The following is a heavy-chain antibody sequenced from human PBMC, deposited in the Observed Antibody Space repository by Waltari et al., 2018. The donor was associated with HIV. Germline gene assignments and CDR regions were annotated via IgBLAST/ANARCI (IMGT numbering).Heavy chain of an antibody. CDR2: IYPGDSDT. CDR1: GYSFTSYW. V-gene: IGHV5-51*01. CDR3: ARPPYYYGSGSHYYYGMDV. Sequence: EVQLVQSGAEVKKPGESLKISCKGSGYSFTSYWIGWVRQMPGKGLEWMGIIYPGDSDTRYSPSFQGQVTISADKSISTAYLQWSSLKASDTAMYYCARPPYYYGSGSHYYYGMDVWGQGTTVTVSS. J-gene: IGHJ6*02. D-gene: IGHD3-10*01.